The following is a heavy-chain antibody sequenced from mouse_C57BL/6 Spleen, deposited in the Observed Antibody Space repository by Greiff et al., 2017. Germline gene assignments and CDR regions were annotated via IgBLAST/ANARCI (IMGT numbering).Heavy chain of an antibody. V-gene: IGHV5-17*01. CDR3: SRNYCVSSDY. D-gene: IGHD1-1*01. CDR2: ISSGSSTI. CDR1: GFTFSDYG. J-gene: IGHJ4*01. Sequence: EVMLVESGGGLVKPGGSLKLSCAASGFTFSDYGMHWVRPAPEKGLEWVAYISSGSSTIYYADTVKGRFTISRDNAKNNLFLQMTILRSEDTAMYYCSRNYCVSSDYWGQGASVTVSS.